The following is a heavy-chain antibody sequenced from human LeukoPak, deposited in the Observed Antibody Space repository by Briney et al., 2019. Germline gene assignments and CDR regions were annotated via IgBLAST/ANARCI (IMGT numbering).Heavy chain of an antibody. J-gene: IGHJ4*02. Sequence: GGSLRLSCAASGFTFSDYYMSWIRQAPGKGLGWVSYISSSSSYTNYADSAKGRFTISRDNAKNSLYLQMNSLRAEDTAVYYCARASPYASYDYWGQGTLVTVSS. CDR2: ISSSSSYT. CDR1: GFTFSDYY. D-gene: IGHD3-16*01. CDR3: ARASPYASYDY. V-gene: IGHV3-11*06.